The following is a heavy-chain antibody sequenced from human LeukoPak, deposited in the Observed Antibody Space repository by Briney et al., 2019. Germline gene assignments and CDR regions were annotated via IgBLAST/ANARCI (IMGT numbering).Heavy chain of an antibody. CDR2: INSDGSWT. J-gene: IGHJ4*02. CDR1: VNYW. V-gene: IGHV3-74*01. Sequence: GGCLRLSCAASVNYWMHWFRQAPGKGLLWVSHINSDGSWTGYADSVKGRFTISKDNAKNTVYLQMNNLRAEDTAVYYCVSFYETNWGRGTLVTVSS. D-gene: IGHD2-2*01. CDR3: VSFYETN.